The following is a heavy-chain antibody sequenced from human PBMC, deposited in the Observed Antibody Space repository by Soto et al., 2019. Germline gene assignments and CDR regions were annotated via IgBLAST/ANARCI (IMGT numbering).Heavy chain of an antibody. CDR2: IYYSGST. CDR3: ARVVIGYSSSSIPLNLNYYYYYMDV. CDR1: GGSISSYY. Sequence: SETLSLTCTVSGGSISSYYWSWIRQPPGKGLEWIGYIYYSGSTNYNPSLKSRVTISVDTSKNQFSLKLSSVTAADTAAYYCARVVIGYSSSSIPLNLNYYYYYMDVWGKGTMVTVSS. J-gene: IGHJ6*03. D-gene: IGHD6-6*01. V-gene: IGHV4-59*01.